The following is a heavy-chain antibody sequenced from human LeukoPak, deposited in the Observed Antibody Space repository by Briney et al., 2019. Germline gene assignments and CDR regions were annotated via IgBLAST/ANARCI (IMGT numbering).Heavy chain of an antibody. CDR1: GFTFNDYW. V-gene: IGHV3-74*01. Sequence: PGGSLRLSCAASGFTFNDYWMHWARQAPGKGLVWVSHINNDGSITNYADSVKGRFTVSRDNAKSTVFLQMNSLRVEDTAVYYCARGPPGFRVGDYWGQGTLVTVSS. D-gene: IGHD1-1*01. CDR3: ARGPPGFRVGDY. J-gene: IGHJ4*02. CDR2: INNDGSIT.